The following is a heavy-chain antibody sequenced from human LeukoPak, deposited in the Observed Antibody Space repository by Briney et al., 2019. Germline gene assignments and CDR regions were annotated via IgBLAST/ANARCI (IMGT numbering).Heavy chain of an antibody. CDR3: TTFQLIMVRGVIIATEYFQH. CDR1: GFTFSDAW. Sequence: GGSLRLSCAASGFTFSDAWMSWVRQAPGKGLEWVGRIKSKTDGGTTDYAAPVKGRFTISRDDSKNTLYLQMNSLKTEDTAVHHCTTFQLIMVRGVIIATEYFQHWGQGILVTVSP. J-gene: IGHJ1*01. D-gene: IGHD3-10*01. V-gene: IGHV3-15*01. CDR2: IKSKTDGGTT.